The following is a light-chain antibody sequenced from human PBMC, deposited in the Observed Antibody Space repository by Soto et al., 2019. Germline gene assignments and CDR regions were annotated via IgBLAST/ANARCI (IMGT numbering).Light chain of an antibody. CDR2: GAS. CDR1: QSVRSSY. J-gene: IGKJ1*01. Sequence: VFTKSPGTLSLSPGERATLSCRASQSVRSSYLAWYQQKPGQAPRLLIYGASSSATGIPDRFSGSGSGTDFTLTISRLEPEDFAVYYCHQYGSSPWTFGQGTKVDSK. CDR3: HQYGSSPWT. V-gene: IGKV3-20*01.